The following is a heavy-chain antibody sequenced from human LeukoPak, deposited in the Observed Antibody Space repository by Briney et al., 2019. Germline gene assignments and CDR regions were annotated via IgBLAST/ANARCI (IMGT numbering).Heavy chain of an antibody. D-gene: IGHD4-11*01. CDR1: GFTFGDYA. CDR3: ARYPPTYSNYVEY. J-gene: IGHJ4*02. CDR2: INHSGST. V-gene: IGHV4-34*01. Sequence: GSLRLSCTASGFTFGDYAMSWIRQPPGKGLEWIGEINHSGSTNYNPSLKSRVTISVDTSKNQFSLKLSSVTAADTAVYYCARYPPTYSNYVEYWGQGTLVTVSS.